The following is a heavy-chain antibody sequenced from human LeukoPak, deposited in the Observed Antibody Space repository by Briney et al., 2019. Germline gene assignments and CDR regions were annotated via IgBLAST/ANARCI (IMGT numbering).Heavy chain of an antibody. CDR2: IIPILGIA. D-gene: IGHD6-13*01. Sequence: SVKVSCKASGGTFSSYAISWVRQAPGQGLEWMGRIIPILGIANYAQKFQGRVTITADKPTSTAYMELSSLRSEDTAVYYCASSIAAAGPSYWGQGTLVTVSS. CDR1: GGTFSSYA. V-gene: IGHV1-69*04. CDR3: ASSIAAAGPSY. J-gene: IGHJ4*02.